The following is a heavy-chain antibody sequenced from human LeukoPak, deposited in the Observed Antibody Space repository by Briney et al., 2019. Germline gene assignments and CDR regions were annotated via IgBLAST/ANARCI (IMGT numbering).Heavy chain of an antibody. CDR1: GYTFTSYG. D-gene: IGHD3-3*01. CDR3: ARDRHDFWSGYYRGLAL. CDR2: ISAYNGNT. Sequence: ASVKVSCKASGYTFTSYGISWVRLAPGPGLEWMGWISAYNGNTIYAQKLEGRVTMTTDTSTSTAYMELRSLRSDDSAVYYCARDRHDFWSGYYRGLALWGQGTLVTVSS. J-gene: IGHJ4*02. V-gene: IGHV1-18*01.